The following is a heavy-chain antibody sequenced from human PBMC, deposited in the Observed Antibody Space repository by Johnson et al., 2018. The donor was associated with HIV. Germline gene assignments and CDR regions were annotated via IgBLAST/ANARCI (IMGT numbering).Heavy chain of an antibody. CDR1: GFTFSSYG. D-gene: IGHD5-12*01. Sequence: QVQLVESGGGLVKPGGSLRLSCVASGFTFSSYGIHWVRQAPGKGLEWVAFIRYDGSNKYYADSVKGRFTIFRDNSKNTLYLQMNSLRAEDTAVYYCAKSLPGYDAFDIWGQGTMVTVSS. CDR2: IRYDGSNK. V-gene: IGHV3-30*02. J-gene: IGHJ3*02. CDR3: AKSLPGYDAFDI.